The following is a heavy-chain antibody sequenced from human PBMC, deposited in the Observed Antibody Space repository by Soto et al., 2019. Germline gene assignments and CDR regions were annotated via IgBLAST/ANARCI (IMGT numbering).Heavy chain of an antibody. Sequence: SETLSLNCAVYGGSFSGYYWSWIRQPPGKGLEWIGEINHSGSTNYNPSLKSRVTISVDTSKNQFSLKLSSVTAADTAVYYCARGYGGATSYWGQGTLVTVSS. D-gene: IGHD1-26*01. V-gene: IGHV4-34*01. CDR2: INHSGST. CDR3: ARGYGGATSY. CDR1: GGSFSGYY. J-gene: IGHJ4*02.